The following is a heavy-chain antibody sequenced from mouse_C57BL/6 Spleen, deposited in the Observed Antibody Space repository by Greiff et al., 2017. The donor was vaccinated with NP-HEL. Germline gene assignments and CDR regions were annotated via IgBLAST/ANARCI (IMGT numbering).Heavy chain of an antibody. CDR2: ISDGGSYT. D-gene: IGHD2-4*01. J-gene: IGHJ3*01. CDR1: GFTFSSYA. CDR3: ARVSTMRFAY. Sequence: DVMLVESGGGLVKPGGSLKLSCAASGFTFSSYAMSWVRQTPEKRLEWVATISDGGSYTYYPDNVKGRFTISRDNAKNNLYLQMSHLKSEDTAMYYCARVSTMRFAYWGQGTLVTVSA. V-gene: IGHV5-4*03.